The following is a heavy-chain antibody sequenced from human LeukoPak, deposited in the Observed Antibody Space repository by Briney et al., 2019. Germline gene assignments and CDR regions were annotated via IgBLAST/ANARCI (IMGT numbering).Heavy chain of an antibody. CDR3: ARDQYSGSLDY. CDR2: FYSTGST. V-gene: IGHV4-4*07. J-gene: IGHJ4*02. D-gene: IGHD1-26*01. CDR1: GGSISSYY. Sequence: PSETLSLICTVSGGSISSYYWTWIRQPAGKGLEWIGRFYSTGSTNYNPSLKSRVTMSVDTSKNQFSLKLSSVTAADTAVYYCARDQYSGSLDYWGQGTLVTVSS.